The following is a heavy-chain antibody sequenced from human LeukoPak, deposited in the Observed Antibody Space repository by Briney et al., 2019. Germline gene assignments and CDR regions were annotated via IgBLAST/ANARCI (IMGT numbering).Heavy chain of an antibody. Sequence: SVKVSCKASGGTFSSYAISWVRQAPGQGLEWMGRIIPIFGTANYAQKFQGRVTITTDASTSTAYMELSSLRSEDTAVYYCASSGGGDCYSCGYFDYSGQGTLVTVSS. CDR2: IIPIFGTA. V-gene: IGHV1-69*05. CDR1: GGTFSSYA. CDR3: ASSGGGDCYSCGYFDY. D-gene: IGHD2-21*02. J-gene: IGHJ4*02.